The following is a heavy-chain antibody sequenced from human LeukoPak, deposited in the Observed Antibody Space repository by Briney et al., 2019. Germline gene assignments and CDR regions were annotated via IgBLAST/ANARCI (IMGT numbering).Heavy chain of an antibody. CDR2: FFSGGNT. CDR3: ARGARVICSGTSCPGEP. J-gene: IGHJ5*02. Sequence: PGGSLRISCCASGLSVSSNYLMYGRQDPREGLELGSAFFSGGNTYYADSQKSRLTTSRDNYKNTLYLQMSCMRAEDTAVYYCARGARVICSGTSCPGEPRSQGTRVTVSS. CDR1: GLSVSSNY. D-gene: IGHD2-2*01. V-gene: IGHV3-53*01.